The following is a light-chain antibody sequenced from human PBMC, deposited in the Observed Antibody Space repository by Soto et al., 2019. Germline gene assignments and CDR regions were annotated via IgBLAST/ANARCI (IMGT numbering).Light chain of an antibody. Sequence: QSVLTQPPSASGTPGQRVTISCSGSSSNIGSNTVNWYQLLPRTAPKLLIYNENKRPSGVPDRFSGSKSGTSASLAISGLQSEDEAEYYCAAWDDSLDGPIFGGGTKLTVL. CDR3: AAWDDSLDGPI. J-gene: IGLJ2*01. CDR1: SSNIGSNT. CDR2: NEN. V-gene: IGLV1-44*01.